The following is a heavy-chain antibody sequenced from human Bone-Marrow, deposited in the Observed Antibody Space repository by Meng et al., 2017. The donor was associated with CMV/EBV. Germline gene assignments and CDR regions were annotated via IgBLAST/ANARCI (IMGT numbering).Heavy chain of an antibody. V-gene: IGHV3-23*01. D-gene: IGHD1-26*01. Sequence: GESLKISCAGSGFTFSDYAINWVRQAPGKGLEWVSSISGSGGVTYYIDSVKGRFTMSRDNSNNTVYLRMYSIRTEDTATYYCARQGGPLSGSSAYWGQGVSVTVSS. CDR3: ARQGGPLSGSSAY. CDR2: ISGSGGVT. CDR1: GFTFSDYA. J-gene: IGHJ4*02.